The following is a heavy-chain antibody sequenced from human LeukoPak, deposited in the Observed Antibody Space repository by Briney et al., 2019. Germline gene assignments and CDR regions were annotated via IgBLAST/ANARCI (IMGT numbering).Heavy chain of an antibody. J-gene: IGHJ4*02. CDR1: GFTFSSYW. CDR2: IKQDGSEK. CDR3: ARGQFGGSSIKDY. V-gene: IGHV3-7*01. Sequence: GGSLRLSCAASGFTFSSYWMSWVRQAPGKGLEWVANIKQDGSEKYYVDSVKGRFTISRDNAKNSLYLQMNSLRAEDTAVYYCARGQFGGSSIKDYWGQGTLVTVSS. D-gene: IGHD6-13*01.